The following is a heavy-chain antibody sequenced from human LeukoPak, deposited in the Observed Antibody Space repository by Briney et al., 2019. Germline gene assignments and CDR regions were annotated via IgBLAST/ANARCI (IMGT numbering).Heavy chain of an antibody. V-gene: IGHV3-64D*06. D-gene: IGHD3-10*01. J-gene: IGHJ3*02. CDR1: GFTFSSYA. CDR3: VKESRVVRGVIMDAFDM. CDR2: ISINGGST. Sequence: GSLRLSCSASGFTFSSYAMHWVRQAPGKGLEYVSGISINGGSTDYADSVKGRFTISRDNSKNTVYLQMISLRAEDTAVYYCVKESRVVRGVIMDAFDMWGQGTMVTVSS.